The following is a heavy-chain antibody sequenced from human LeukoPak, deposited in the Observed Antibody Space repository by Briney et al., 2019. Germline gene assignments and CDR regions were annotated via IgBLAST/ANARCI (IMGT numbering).Heavy chain of an antibody. CDR3: AKDHDYGDYAVDY. J-gene: IGHJ4*02. Sequence: QPGGSLRLSCAASGFTFSDFWMHWVRQAPGKGLVWVSRINSGGTVTNYADSVKGRFTISRDTSKNTLYLQMNSLRAEDTAVYSCAKDHDYGDYAVDYWGQGTLVTVSS. CDR1: GFTFSDFW. V-gene: IGHV3-74*01. CDR2: INSGGTVT. D-gene: IGHD4-17*01.